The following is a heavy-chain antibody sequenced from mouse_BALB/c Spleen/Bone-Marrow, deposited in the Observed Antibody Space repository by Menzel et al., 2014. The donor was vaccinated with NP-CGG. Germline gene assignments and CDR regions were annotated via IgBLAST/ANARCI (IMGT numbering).Heavy chain of an antibody. D-gene: IGHD2-10*02. V-gene: IGHV1-4*01. CDR3: AYGNYGYAMDY. Sequence: VQLQQSGAELARPGASVKMSCKASGYTFISYTMHWVKQRPGQGLEWIGYINPSSGYTNYNQKFKDKATLTADKSSSTAYMQLSSLTSEDSAVYYCAYGNYGYAMDYWGRGTSVTVSS. J-gene: IGHJ4*01. CDR1: GYTFISYT. CDR2: INPSSGYT.